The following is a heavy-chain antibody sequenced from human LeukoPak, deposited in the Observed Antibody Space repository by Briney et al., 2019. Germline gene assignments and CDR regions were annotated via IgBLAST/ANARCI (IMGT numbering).Heavy chain of an antibody. V-gene: IGHV3-23*01. CDR3: AKEHDYGSYYFDY. D-gene: IGHD4-17*01. J-gene: IGHJ4*02. Sequence: GGSLRLSCAASGFTFSSYAMSWVRQAPGKGLECVSAISGSGGSGGSTYYADSVKGRFTISRDNSKNPLYLQMNSLRAEDKAVYYCAKEHDYGSYYFDYWGQGTLVTVSS. CDR1: GFTFSSYA. CDR2: ISGSGGSGGST.